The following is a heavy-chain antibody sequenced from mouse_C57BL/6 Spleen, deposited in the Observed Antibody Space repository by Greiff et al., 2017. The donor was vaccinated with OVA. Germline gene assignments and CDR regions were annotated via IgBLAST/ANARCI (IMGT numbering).Heavy chain of an antibody. J-gene: IGHJ1*03. V-gene: IGHV1-47*01. D-gene: IGHD2-3*01. CDR2: FHPYNDDT. CDR1: GYTFTTYP. CDR3: ARPGGGYYEDWYFDV. Sequence: QVQLKQSGAELVKPGASVKMSCKASGYTFTTYPIEWMKQNHGKSLEWIGNFHPYNDDTKYNEKFKGKATLTVEKSSSTVYLELSRLTSDDSAVYYCARPGGGYYEDWYFDVWGTGTTVTVSS.